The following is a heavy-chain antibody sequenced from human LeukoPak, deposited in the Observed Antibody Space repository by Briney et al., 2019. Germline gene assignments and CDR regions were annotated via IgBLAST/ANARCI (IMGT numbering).Heavy chain of an antibody. CDR2: I. V-gene: IGHV3-21*01. J-gene: IGHJ2*01. CDR1: GFNFGSYS. Sequence: PGGSLRLSCAASGFNFGSYSVNWVRQAPGKGLEWVSSINYADSLKGRFTISRDNAKNSLYLQINSLRAEDTAVYYCARGHNDVLTGYYEYWFFDLWGRGTQVTVSS. D-gene: IGHD3-9*01. CDR3: ARGHNDVLTGYYEYWFFDL.